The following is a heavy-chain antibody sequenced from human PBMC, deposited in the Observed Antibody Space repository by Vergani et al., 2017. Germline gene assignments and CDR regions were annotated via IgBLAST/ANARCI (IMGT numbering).Heavy chain of an antibody. Sequence: QVQLVESGGGVVQPGRSLRLSCAASGFNFGYYAMHWVRQAPGRGLEWVATISYDGTYEYYIESVKGRFTISRDNFKNTLPLQMNSLRPEDTALYYCANIPGVWFGDREGGFDYWGLGTLVTVSS. D-gene: IGHD3-10*01. V-gene: IGHV3-30*04. CDR1: GFNFGYYA. J-gene: IGHJ4*02. CDR2: ISYDGTYE. CDR3: ANIPGVWFGDREGGFDY.